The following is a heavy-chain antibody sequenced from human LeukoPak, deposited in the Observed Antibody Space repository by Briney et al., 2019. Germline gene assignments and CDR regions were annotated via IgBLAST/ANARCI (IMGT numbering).Heavy chain of an antibody. CDR1: GMSFNDYS. Sequence: SETLSLTCAVYGMSFNDYSWNWIRQPPGKGLEWIGEINHSGSTNSNPSLKSRVTISVDTSKNQFSLKLSSVTAADTAVYYCARILGYSYGYVGAFDIWGQGTMVTVSS. CDR3: ARILGYSYGYVGAFDI. CDR2: INHSGST. J-gene: IGHJ3*02. V-gene: IGHV4-34*01. D-gene: IGHD5-18*01.